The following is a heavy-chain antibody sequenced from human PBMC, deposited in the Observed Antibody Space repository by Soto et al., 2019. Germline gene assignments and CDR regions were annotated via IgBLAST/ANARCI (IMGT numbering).Heavy chain of an antibody. CDR3: ARGGSSLPFDY. V-gene: IGHV3-30-3*01. CDR2: ISYDGSNK. Sequence: QVQLVESGGGVVQPGRSLRLSCAASGFTFSSYAMHWVRQAPGKGLEWGAVISYDGSNKYYADSVKGRFTISRDNSKNTLYLQINSLRAEDTAVYYCARGGSSLPFDYWGQGTLVTVSS. J-gene: IGHJ4*02. CDR1: GFTFSSYA. D-gene: IGHD6-6*01.